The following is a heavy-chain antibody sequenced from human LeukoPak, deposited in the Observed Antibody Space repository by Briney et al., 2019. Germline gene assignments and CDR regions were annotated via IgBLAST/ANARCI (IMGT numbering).Heavy chain of an antibody. J-gene: IGHJ4*02. Sequence: GGSLRLSCAASGFAVSSTYMTWVRQAPGKGLEWVAVISYDGSNKYYADSVKGRFTISRDNSKNTLYLQMNSLRAEDTAVYYCAKDGGGQLRYFDWLSNFDYWGQGTLVTVSS. CDR2: ISYDGSNK. D-gene: IGHD3-9*01. CDR1: GFAVSSTY. CDR3: AKDGGGQLRYFDWLSNFDY. V-gene: IGHV3-30*18.